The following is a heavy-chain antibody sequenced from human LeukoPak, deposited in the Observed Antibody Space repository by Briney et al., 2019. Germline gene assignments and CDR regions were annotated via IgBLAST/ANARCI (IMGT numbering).Heavy chain of an antibody. D-gene: IGHD3-3*01. CDR2: ISGSGGST. CDR3: AKADYDFWSGYYV. J-gene: IGHJ4*02. V-gene: IGHV3-23*01. Sequence: TGGSLRLSCAASGFTFSSYAMSWVRQAPGKGLEWVSAISGSGGSTYYADSVKGRFTISRDNSKNTLYLQMNSLRAEDTAVYYCAKADYDFWSGYYVWGQGTLVTVSS. CDR1: GFTFSSYA.